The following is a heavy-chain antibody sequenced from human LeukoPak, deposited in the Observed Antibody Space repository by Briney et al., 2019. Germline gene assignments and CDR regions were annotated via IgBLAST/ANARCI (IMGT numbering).Heavy chain of an antibody. Sequence: PGGSLTLLRAGSGFTFTNAWMTWVRQAPGKGLEWVSIIYSGGSTYYADSVKGIFTISRDNSKNTLYLQMNSLRAEDTAVYYCARGLSGAYEHSKYFQHWGQGCLVTVSS. J-gene: IGHJ1*01. CDR2: IYSGGST. CDR1: GFTFTNAW. V-gene: IGHV3-66*01. CDR3: ARGLSGAYEHSKYFQH. D-gene: IGHD5-12*01.